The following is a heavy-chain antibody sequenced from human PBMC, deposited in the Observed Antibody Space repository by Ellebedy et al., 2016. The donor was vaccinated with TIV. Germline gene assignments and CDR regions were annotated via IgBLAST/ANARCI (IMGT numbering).Heavy chain of an antibody. D-gene: IGHD1-26*01. CDR2: IYYNGNT. CDR1: GGSISSYY. V-gene: IGHV4-59*08. Sequence: MPSETLSLTCTVSGGSISSYYWSWIRQPPGKGLEWIGYIYYNGNTNYNPSLKSRVTISVDTAKNQFSLKLSSVTAADTAVYYYARLGVGAARHWGQGTLVTVSS. CDR3: ARLGVGAARH. J-gene: IGHJ4*02.